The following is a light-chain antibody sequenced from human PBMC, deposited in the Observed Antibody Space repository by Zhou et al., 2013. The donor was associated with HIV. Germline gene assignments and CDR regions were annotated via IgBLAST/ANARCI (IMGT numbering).Light chain of an antibody. J-gene: IGKJ4*01. Sequence: IQMTQSPSIVSASLGVRVTITCRANETVGRSLAWYQQKRGKAPTLVIYETSILDKGVPSRFVGSGSGTEFILTITSLQPDDLATYYCQQYNSFLLSFGGGTKVDI. V-gene: IGKV1-5*03. CDR3: QQYNSFLLS. CDR1: ETVGRS. CDR2: ETS.